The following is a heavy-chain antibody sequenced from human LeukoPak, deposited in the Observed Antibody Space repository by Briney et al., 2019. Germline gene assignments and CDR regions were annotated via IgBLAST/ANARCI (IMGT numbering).Heavy chain of an antibody. CDR3: ARSITMVRGVTIPYNYYYMDV. CDR1: GYTFTSYD. CDR2: MNPNSGNA. D-gene: IGHD3-10*01. Sequence: ASVKVSCKASGYTFTSYDINWVRQATGQGLEWMGWMNPNSGNAGYAQKFQGRVTMTRNTSISTAYMELSSLRSEDTAVYYCARSITMVRGVTIPYNYYYMDVWGKGTTVTVSS. J-gene: IGHJ6*03. V-gene: IGHV1-8*01.